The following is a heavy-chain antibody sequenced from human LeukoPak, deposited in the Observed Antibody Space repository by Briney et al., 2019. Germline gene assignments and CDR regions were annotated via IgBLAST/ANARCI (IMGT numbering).Heavy chain of an antibody. J-gene: IGHJ6*03. Sequence: GRSLRLSCAASGFTFSSYAMHWVRQAPGKGLEWVAVISYDGSNKYYADSVKGRFTISRDNSKNTLYLQMNSLRAEDTAVYYCARDFSSSWYRAYYYYYYMDVWGKGTTVTVSS. D-gene: IGHD6-13*01. CDR2: ISYDGSNK. V-gene: IGHV3-30*04. CDR3: ARDFSSSWYRAYYYYYYMDV. CDR1: GFTFSSYA.